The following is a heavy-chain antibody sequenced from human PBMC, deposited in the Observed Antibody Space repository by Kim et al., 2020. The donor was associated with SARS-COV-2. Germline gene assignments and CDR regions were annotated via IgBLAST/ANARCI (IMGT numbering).Heavy chain of an antibody. CDR3: ARDSSGYYSYYYYYGMDV. D-gene: IGHD3-22*01. V-gene: IGHV1-18*04. CDR1: GYTFTSYG. CDR2: ISAYNGNT. Sequence: ASVKVSCKASGYTFTSYGISWVRQAPGQGLEWMGWISAYNGNTNYAQKLQGRVTMTTDTSTSTAYMELRSLRSDDTAVYYCARDSSGYYSYYYYYGMDVWGQGTTVTVSS. J-gene: IGHJ6*02.